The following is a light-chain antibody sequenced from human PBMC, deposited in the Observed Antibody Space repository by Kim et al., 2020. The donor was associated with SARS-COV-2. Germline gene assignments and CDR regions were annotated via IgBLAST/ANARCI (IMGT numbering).Light chain of an antibody. Sequence: GQRVTISCSGSSSNIGSKYIYWYQQLPGTAPKLLIHRNNQRPSGVPDRFSGSKSGTSASLAISGLRSEDEADYYCAAWDDSLSAWVFGGGTQLTVL. J-gene: IGLJ3*02. CDR1: SSNIGSKY. V-gene: IGLV1-47*01. CDR3: AAWDDSLSAWV. CDR2: RNN.